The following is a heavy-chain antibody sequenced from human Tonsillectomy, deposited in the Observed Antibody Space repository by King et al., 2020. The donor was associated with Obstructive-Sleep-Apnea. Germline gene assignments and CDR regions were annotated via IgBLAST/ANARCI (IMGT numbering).Heavy chain of an antibody. CDR2: VYHSGNT. Sequence: QLQESGPGLVKPSETLSLTCTVSCYSINSGYYWGWIRQPPGKGLEWIGSVYHSGNTYYNPSLKSRVTISVHTSQNQFSLRLFSVTAADTAVYYCAREGYGPWGQGALVTVSS. CDR3: AREGYGP. CDR1: CYSINSGYY. J-gene: IGHJ5*02. V-gene: IGHV4-38-2*02. D-gene: IGHD5-12*01.